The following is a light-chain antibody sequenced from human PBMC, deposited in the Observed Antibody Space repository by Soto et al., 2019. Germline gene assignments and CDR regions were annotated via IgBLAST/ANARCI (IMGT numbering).Light chain of an antibody. V-gene: IGKV1-5*03. CDR1: DSVNDW. J-gene: IGKJ1*01. CDR3: QQYFSYPWT. CDR2: KAS. Sequence: DIQMTQSPSTLSASVGDRVTITCRASDSVNDWLAWYQQKPGKAPNLMIYKASSLKSGVPARYSGSGAGTEFTLTSSDLKPVYFAAFSGQQYFSYPWTCGQGTKVEIK.